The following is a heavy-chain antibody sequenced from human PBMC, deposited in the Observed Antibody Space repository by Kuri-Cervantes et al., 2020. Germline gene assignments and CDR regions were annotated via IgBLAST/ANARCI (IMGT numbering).Heavy chain of an antibody. D-gene: IGHD6-13*01. CDR3: ATIAATPPFDY. V-gene: IGHV4-34*01. Sequence: SETLSLTCAVYGGSFSGYYWSWIRQPPGKGLEWIGEIYHSGSTNYNPSLRSRVTISVDKSKNQFSLKLSSVTAADTAVYYCATIAATPPFDYWGQGTLVTVSS. J-gene: IGHJ4*02. CDR2: IYHSGST. CDR1: GGSFSGYY.